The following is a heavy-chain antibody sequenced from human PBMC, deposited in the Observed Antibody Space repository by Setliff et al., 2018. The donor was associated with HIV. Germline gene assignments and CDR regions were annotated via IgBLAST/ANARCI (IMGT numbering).Heavy chain of an antibody. J-gene: IGHJ6*02. CDR3: ARNSSGWYYSNYYYYGMDV. CDR2: INPSGGST. D-gene: IGHD6-19*01. V-gene: IGHV1-46*01. CDR1: GYSFPNHY. Sequence: ASVKVSCKPSGYSFPNHYMHWVRQAPGQGLEWMGIINPSGGSTRNTQKFQGRVTMTRDTSISTAYMELSRLRSDDTAVYYYARNSSGWYYSNYYYYGMDVWGQGTTVTVS.